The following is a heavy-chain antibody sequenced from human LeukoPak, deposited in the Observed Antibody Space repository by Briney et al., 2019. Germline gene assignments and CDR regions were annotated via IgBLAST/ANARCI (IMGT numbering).Heavy chain of an antibody. CDR3: AVLQSHRPLDY. CDR1: GGSVSSNGYF. J-gene: IGHJ4*02. Sequence: SGTPSPTCTVSGGSVSSNGYFWNWIRPPPGKGLGWIGYIYNRGSTNYNPSLKSRVTISVDTSNNQFSLKLTSVTAADTAVYFCAVLQSHRPLDYWGQGTLVTVSS. D-gene: IGHD2/OR15-2a*01. V-gene: IGHV4-61*08. CDR2: IYNRGST.